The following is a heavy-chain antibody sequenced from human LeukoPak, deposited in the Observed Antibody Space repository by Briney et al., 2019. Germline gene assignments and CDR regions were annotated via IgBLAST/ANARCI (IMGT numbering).Heavy chain of an antibody. Sequence: GGSLRLSCTASGFTFSNHAMPWVRQAPGKGLEWVSSMSSGGTYIYYADSVRGRFTISRDNAKNSLYLVMNSLRAEDTATYYGARDRPTGASRVFVVQWGQGTLVTVSS. J-gene: IGHJ4*02. CDR3: ARDRPTGASRVFVVQ. V-gene: IGHV3-21*01. CDR1: GFTFSNHA. CDR2: MSSGGTYI. D-gene: IGHD2-15*01.